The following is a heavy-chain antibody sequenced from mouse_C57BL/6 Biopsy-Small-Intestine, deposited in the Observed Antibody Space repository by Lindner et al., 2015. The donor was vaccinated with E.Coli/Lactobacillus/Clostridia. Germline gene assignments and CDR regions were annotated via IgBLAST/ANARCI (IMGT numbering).Heavy chain of an antibody. CDR2: ITPGSGGT. CDR1: GYAFTNYL. CDR3: ASYGNFDY. J-gene: IGHJ2*01. D-gene: IGHD2-1*01. Sequence: VQLQESGGEVVRSGTSVKVSCRASGYAFTNYLIEWIKQRPGQGLEWIGVITPGSGGTTYNEKFKGKAILTADKSSSTAYMQLSSLTSEDSAVYFCASYGNFDYWGQGTTLTVSS. V-gene: IGHV1-54*01.